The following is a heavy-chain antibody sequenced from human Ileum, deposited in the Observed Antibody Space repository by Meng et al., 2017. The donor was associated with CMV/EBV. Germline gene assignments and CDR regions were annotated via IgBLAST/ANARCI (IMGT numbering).Heavy chain of an antibody. D-gene: IGHD6-13*01. V-gene: IGHV1-18*01. J-gene: IGHJ6*02. CDR2: ISAYNGNT. CDR3: ARDGSSWYGPYYYGMDV. CDR1: GYTFTSYG. Sequence: ASVKVSCKASGYTFTSYGISWVRQAPGQGLEWMGWISAYNGNTNYAQKLQGRVTMTTDTSTSTAYMELRSLRSDDTAVYYCARDGSSWYGPYYYGMDVWGQGTTDTFSS.